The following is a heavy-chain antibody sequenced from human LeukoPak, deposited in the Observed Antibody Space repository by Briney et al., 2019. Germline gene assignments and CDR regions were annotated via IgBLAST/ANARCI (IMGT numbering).Heavy chain of an antibody. CDR2: ISSSGSTI. CDR3: ARDNWSHWELTPFDY. Sequence: PGGSLRLSCAASGFTFSDYYMSWIRQAPGKGLEWVSYISSSGSTIYYADSVKGRFTISRDNAKNSLYLQMNSLRAEDTAVYYCARDNWSHWELTPFDYWGQGTLVTVSS. CDR1: GFTFSDYY. J-gene: IGHJ4*02. V-gene: IGHV3-11*04. D-gene: IGHD1-7*01.